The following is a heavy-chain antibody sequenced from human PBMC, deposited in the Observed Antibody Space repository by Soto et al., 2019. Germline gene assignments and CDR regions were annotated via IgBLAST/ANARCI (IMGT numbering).Heavy chain of an antibody. V-gene: IGHV4-34*01. CDR3: ARMRFGTVPHWFDP. CDR2: INHSGST. J-gene: IGHJ5*02. CDR1: GSSFSAYY. D-gene: IGHD1-1*01. Sequence: PSETLSLTCGVSGSSFSAYYWTWIRQPPGKGLEWIGEINHSGSTSYNPYLKSRVTISLDTSKTQFSLKLSSVTAADSAVYYCARMRFGTVPHWFDPWGQGTLVTVSS.